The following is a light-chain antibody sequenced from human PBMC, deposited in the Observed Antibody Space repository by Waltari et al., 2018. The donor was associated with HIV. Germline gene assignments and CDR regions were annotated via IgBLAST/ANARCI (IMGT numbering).Light chain of an antibody. J-gene: IGLJ2*01. CDR3: NSYTTSSTLHVV. V-gene: IGLV2-14*03. CDR1: SRDVGGYNY. Sequence: QSALTQPASVSGSPGQSITISCTGTSRDVGGYNYVSWYQHHPGKAPKLMLYDVSNRPSGVSNRFSGSKAGNTASLTISGLPAEDYADYYCNSYTTSSTLHVVFGGGTKRTVL. CDR2: DVS.